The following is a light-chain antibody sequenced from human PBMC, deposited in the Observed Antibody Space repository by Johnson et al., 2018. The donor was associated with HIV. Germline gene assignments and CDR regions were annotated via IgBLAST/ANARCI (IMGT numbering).Light chain of an antibody. Sequence: QPVLTQPPSVSAAPGQKVTISCSGSSSIIRNNYVSWYQQLPGAAPKLLIYENNKRPSGIPDRFSGSKSGTSATLGITGLQTGDEADYYCGTWDSSLSAVFGTGTKVTVL. CDR2: ENN. CDR3: GTWDSSLSAV. CDR1: SSIIRNNY. V-gene: IGLV1-51*02. J-gene: IGLJ1*01.